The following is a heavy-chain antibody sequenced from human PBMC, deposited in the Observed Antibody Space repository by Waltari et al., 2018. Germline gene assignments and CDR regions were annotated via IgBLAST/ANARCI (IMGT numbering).Heavy chain of an antibody. CDR2: IAYGGST. V-gene: IGHV4-31*03. D-gene: IGHD6-19*01. J-gene: IGHJ4*02. CDR3: TRDLGPGFDDSSGALAL. Sequence: QVQLQESGPGLVKPSQTLSLTCTISGSSINSGGYYWSWVRQFPGKGLEWIGYIAYGGSTYSNPSLKSRVSISLDTSQTQFFLKLSSMTAADTAVYYCTRDLGPGFDDSSGALALWGPGTLVTVSS. CDR1: GSSINSGGYY.